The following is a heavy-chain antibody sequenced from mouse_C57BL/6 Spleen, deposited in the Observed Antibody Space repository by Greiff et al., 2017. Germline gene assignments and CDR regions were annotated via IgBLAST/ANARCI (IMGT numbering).Heavy chain of an antibody. J-gene: IGHJ1*03. CDR3: GRRWEDWYFDV. CDR1: GYSFTSYG. Sequence: VQLQQSGPGLVQPSERLSMTCTVSGYSFTSYGVHWVRQSPGQGLEWLGGIWRGGGIDYNAAFIARLSISKDNSKGPVFFTMDSLLADGTALYYCGRRWEDWYFDVWGKGTTVTVSS. V-gene: IGHV2-2*01. D-gene: IGHD1-1*02. CDR2: IWRGGGI.